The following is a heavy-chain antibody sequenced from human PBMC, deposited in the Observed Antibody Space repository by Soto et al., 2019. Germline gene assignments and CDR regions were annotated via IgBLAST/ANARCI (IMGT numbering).Heavy chain of an antibody. D-gene: IGHD3-10*01. Sequence: PVGSLRLSCSTSVFTFSVYKMHCVRQAPGKGLEYVSGISNQGDTTYYADSVKGRFTISRDNSKNTLYFQMSSLRPEDTAVYYCAAAKLLSFEYLGQGTQVNVSS. J-gene: IGHJ4*02. CDR2: ISNQGDTT. V-gene: IGHV3-64D*06. CDR1: VFTFSVYK. CDR3: AAAKLLSFEY.